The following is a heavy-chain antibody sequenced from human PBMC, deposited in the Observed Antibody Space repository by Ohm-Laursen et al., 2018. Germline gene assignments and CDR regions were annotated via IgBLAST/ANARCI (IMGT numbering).Heavy chain of an antibody. CDR1: GFTFSDYY. CDR2: ISNSDSTI. V-gene: IGHV3-11*01. D-gene: IGHD4-11*01. J-gene: IGHJ3*01. Sequence: SLRLSCAASGFTFSDYYMSWIRQAPGKGLEWVSYISNSDSTIYYADSVKGRFTISRDNAKNSLYLQMNSLRAEDTAVYHCASRRIVTMDRGAFNVWGQGTMVTVSS. CDR3: ASRRIVTMDRGAFNV.